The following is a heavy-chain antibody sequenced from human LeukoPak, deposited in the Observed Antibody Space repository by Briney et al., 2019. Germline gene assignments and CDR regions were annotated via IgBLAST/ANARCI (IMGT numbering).Heavy chain of an antibody. CDR2: IRSKAYGGTT. CDR3: TRAGYDFWSGYHPTSAFDI. D-gene: IGHD3-3*01. CDR1: GFTFGDYA. V-gene: IGHV3-49*03. J-gene: IGHJ3*02. Sequence: GGSLRLSCTASGFTFGDYAMSWFRQAPGKGLEWVGFIRSKAYGGTTEYAASVKGRFTISRDDSKSIAYLQMNSLKTEDTAVYYCTRAGYDFWSGYHPTSAFDIWGQGTMVTVSS.